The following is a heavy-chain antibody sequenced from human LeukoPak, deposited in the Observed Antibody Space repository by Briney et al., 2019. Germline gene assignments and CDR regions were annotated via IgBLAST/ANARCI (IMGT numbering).Heavy chain of an antibody. CDR1: GGSLSSYY. J-gene: IGHJ3*02. Sequence: SETLSLTRTLSGGSLSSYYWSWIRPPPGKGLEWIGYIYYSGSTNYNPSLKSRVTISVDTSKNQFSLKLSSVTAADTAVYYCARKLAAAAEDDAFDIWGQGTMVTVSS. D-gene: IGHD6-13*01. CDR2: IYYSGST. CDR3: ARKLAAAAEDDAFDI. V-gene: IGHV4-59*01.